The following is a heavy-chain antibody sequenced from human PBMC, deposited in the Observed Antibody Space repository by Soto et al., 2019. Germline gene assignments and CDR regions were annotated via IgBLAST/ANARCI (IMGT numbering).Heavy chain of an antibody. V-gene: IGHV3-23*01. CDR2: ISGSGGST. Sequence: SLRLSCAASGFTFSRYAMNWVRQAPGKGLEWVSAISGSGGSTYYADSGKGRFTISRDNSKNTLYLQMNSLRAEDTAVYYFAKVGKQLRGGYFDYSGQGILVTVSS. J-gene: IGHJ4*02. D-gene: IGHD6-13*01. CDR3: AKVGKQLRGGYFDY. CDR1: GFTFSRYA.